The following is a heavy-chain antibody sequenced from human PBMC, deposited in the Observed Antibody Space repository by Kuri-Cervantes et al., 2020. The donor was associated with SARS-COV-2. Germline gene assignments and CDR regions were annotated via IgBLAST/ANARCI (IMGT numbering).Heavy chain of an antibody. CDR1: GGPFSKFT. CDR3: ARNLGAGDGYNRGFDY. V-gene: IGHV1-69*13. J-gene: IGHJ4*02. D-gene: IGHD5-24*01. CDR2: IIPMFGVI. Sequence: SVKVSCKASGGPFSKFTINWVRQAPGQGLEWMGGIIPMFGVISYAQKFQGRVTITADESTSTSYMELGSLRSDDTAVYYCARNLGAGDGYNRGFDYWGQGTLVAVSS.